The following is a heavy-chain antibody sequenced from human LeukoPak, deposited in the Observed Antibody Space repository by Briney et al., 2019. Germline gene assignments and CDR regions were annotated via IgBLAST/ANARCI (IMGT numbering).Heavy chain of an antibody. J-gene: IGHJ3*02. CDR1: GFTFSSYG. CDR3: ARDLWREEMATMRDHDAFDI. Sequence: GGSLRLSCAASGFTFSSYGMHWVRQAPGKGLEWVAFIRYDGSNKYYADSVKGRFTISRDNSKNTLYLQMNSLRAEDTAVYYCARDLWREEMATMRDHDAFDIWGQGTMVTVSS. D-gene: IGHD5-24*01. V-gene: IGHV3-30*02. CDR2: IRYDGSNK.